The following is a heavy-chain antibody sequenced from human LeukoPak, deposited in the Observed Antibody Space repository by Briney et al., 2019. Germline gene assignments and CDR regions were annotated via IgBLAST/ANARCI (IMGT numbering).Heavy chain of an antibody. CDR1: GFTFSSYG. D-gene: IGHD2-2*01. Sequence: GGSLRLSCAASGFTFSSYGMHWVRQAPGKGLEWVTLISYDGSSKYYADSVKGRFTISRDNSKNTLYLQMNSLRAEDTAVYYCAKGGTDIVVVPAAYNWFDPWGQGTLVTVSS. CDR3: AKGGTDIVVVPAAYNWFDP. J-gene: IGHJ5*02. CDR2: ISYDGSSK. V-gene: IGHV3-30*18.